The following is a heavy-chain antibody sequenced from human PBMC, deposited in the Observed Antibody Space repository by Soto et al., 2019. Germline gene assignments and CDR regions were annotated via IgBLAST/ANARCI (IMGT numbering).Heavy chain of an antibody. V-gene: IGHV3-7*05. J-gene: IGHJ4*02. CDR1: RITFIGYW. D-gene: IGHD6-13*01. CDR3: AKVGSSWSTFDY. CDR2: IRQDGGRM. Sequence: GGSLRLSCVASRITFIGYWMSWVRQAPGRGLEWVATIRQDGGRMYYVDSVKGRFTISRDRAKNSLYLQMNSLTVEDTALYYCAKVGSSWSTFDYWGQGILVTVS.